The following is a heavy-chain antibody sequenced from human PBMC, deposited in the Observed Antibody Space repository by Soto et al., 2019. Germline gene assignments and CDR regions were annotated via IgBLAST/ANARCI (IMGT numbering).Heavy chain of an antibody. CDR1: GFSFISYA. CDR3: AKGPDPGAFDI. CDR2: FRDTGDKT. V-gene: IGHV3-23*01. J-gene: IGHJ3*02. D-gene: IGHD3-10*01. Sequence: EVQLLESGGGLVQPGGSLRLSCAASGFSFISYAISWVRQDPGRWLEWVSTFRDTGDKTYYADSVKGRFTVSREISQNTWDLQRNGLSPDDTAIYYCAKGPDPGAFDIWGQGTMVTVSS.